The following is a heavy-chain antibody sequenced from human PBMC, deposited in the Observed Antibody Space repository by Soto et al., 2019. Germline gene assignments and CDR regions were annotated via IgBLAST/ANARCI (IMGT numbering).Heavy chain of an antibody. Sequence: EVQLLESGGGLVQPGGSLRLSCAASGFTFSSYAMSWVRQAPGKGLEWVSAISGSGGSTYYADSVKGRFTISRDNSKNALYLQMNSLRAEDTAVYYCAKSRTYYGWVWDYWGQGTLVTVSS. V-gene: IGHV3-23*01. CDR1: GFTFSSYA. CDR2: ISGSGGST. CDR3: AKSRTYYGWVWDY. J-gene: IGHJ4*02. D-gene: IGHD1-26*01.